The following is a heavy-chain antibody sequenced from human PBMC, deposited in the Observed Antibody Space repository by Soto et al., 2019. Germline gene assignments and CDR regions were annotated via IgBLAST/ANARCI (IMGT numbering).Heavy chain of an antibody. J-gene: IGHJ4*02. CDR1: GGSIGGYY. Sequence: SATLGLTCTSSGGSIGGYYGSWIRQPPDKGLEWIWDIYYSWSAKYNPSLNGRVAMSVDTSTNPFCMKLSSVTHADTAVYYCARVGERLHYVEWFYYFDSWGQGTVAPVS. D-gene: IGHD3-16*01. CDR2: IYYSWSA. CDR3: ARVGERLHYVEWFYYFDS. V-gene: IGHV4-59*01.